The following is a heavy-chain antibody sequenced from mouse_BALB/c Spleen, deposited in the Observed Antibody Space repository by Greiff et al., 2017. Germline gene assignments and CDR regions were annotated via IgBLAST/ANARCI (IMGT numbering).Heavy chain of an antibody. CDR1: GYSITSGYY. Sequence: EVQLQQSGPGLVKPSQSLSLTCSVTGYSITSGYYWNWIRQFPGNKLEWMGYISYDGSNNYNPSLKNRISITRDTSKNQFFLKLNSVTTEDTATYYCARDGGYYQFAYWGQGTLVTVSA. J-gene: IGHJ3*01. V-gene: IGHV3-6*02. CDR3: ARDGGYYQFAY. D-gene: IGHD2-3*01. CDR2: ISYDGSN.